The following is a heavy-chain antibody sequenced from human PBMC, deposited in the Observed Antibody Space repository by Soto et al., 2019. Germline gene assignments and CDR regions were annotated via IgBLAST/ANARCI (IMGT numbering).Heavy chain of an antibody. D-gene: IGHD3-3*01. CDR2: ISGSGGST. J-gene: IGHJ4*02. CDR1: GFTFSSYA. CDR3: ANVFNLTDRNRYYYVWSGYYLFDY. V-gene: IGHV3-23*01. Sequence: GGSLRLSCAASGFTFSSYAMSWVRQAPGKGLEWVSAISGSGGSTYYADSVKGRFTISRDNSKNTLYLQMTSLRGVDTAVYYCANVFNLTDRNRYYYVWSGYYLFDYWGQGTLVTVSS.